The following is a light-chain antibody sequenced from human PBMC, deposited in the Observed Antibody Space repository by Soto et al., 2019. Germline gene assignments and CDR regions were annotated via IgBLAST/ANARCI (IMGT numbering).Light chain of an antibody. CDR1: QSVSSSY. V-gene: IGKV3-20*01. Sequence: EIVLTQSPGTLSLSPGERATLSCRASQSVSSSYLAWYQQKPGQAPRLLMYGASSRATGIPDRFSGSGSGTDFTLTINRLEPEDFVVYYCQQYGSSSLFTFGPGTNVDIK. J-gene: IGKJ3*01. CDR2: GAS. CDR3: QQYGSSSLFT.